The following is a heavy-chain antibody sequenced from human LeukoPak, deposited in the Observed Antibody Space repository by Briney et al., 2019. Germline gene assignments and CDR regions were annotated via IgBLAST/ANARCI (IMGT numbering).Heavy chain of an antibody. Sequence: SETLSLTCTVSGGSISSYYWSWIRQPAGKGLEWIGRIYTSGSTNYNPSLKSRVTISVDTSKNQFSLKLSSVTAADTAVYYCARAGHYDFWSGLYYFDYWGQGTLVTVSS. D-gene: IGHD3-3*01. CDR2: IYTSGST. V-gene: IGHV4-4*07. CDR3: ARAGHYDFWSGLYYFDY. CDR1: GGSISSYY. J-gene: IGHJ4*02.